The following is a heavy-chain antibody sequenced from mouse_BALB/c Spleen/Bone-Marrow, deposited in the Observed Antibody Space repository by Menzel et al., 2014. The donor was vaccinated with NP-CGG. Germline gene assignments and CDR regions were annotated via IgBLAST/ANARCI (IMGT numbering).Heavy chain of an antibody. CDR2: ISGGGSYT. D-gene: IGHD2-4*01. CDR3: ARHAYYDQTEVSFVY. J-gene: IGHJ3*01. V-gene: IGHV5-9-2*01. Sequence: EVKVVESGGGLVKSGGSLKLSCAASGFTFSNYGMSWVRQTPEKRLEWVATISGGGSYTFYSDSVKGRFTISRDNAMNNLYLQLSSLRSEDTALYYCARHAYYDQTEVSFVYWGQGTLVTVSA. CDR1: GFTFSNYG.